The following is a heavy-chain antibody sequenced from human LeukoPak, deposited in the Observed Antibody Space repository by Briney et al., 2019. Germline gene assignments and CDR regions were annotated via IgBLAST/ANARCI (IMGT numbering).Heavy chain of an antibody. D-gene: IGHD1-26*01. CDR2: IKQDGSEK. V-gene: IGHV3-7*01. J-gene: IGHJ4*02. Sequence: HPGGSLRLSCAASGFTFSSYWMSWVRQAPGKGLEWVANIKQDGSEKYYVDSVKGRFTISRDNAKNSLYLQMNSLRAEDTAVYYCARDRWELRGEFVYWGQGTLVTVSS. CDR3: ARDRWELRGEFVY. CDR1: GFTFSSYW.